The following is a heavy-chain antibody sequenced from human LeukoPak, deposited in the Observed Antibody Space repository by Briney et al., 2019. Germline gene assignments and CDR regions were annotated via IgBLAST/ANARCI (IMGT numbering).Heavy chain of an antibody. CDR1: GGFIGSFY. V-gene: IGHV4-59*08. D-gene: IGHD6-19*01. Sequence: SETLSLTCTVSGGFIGSFYWSWIRQPPGKGLEWIGYIDYSGSTNYNASLKSRVTISVDTSRNQFSLRLSSVTAADAAVYYCARRGGTVAGTGSFGYWGQGTQVTVSS. CDR2: IDYSGST. J-gene: IGHJ4*02. CDR3: ARRGGTVAGTGSFGY.